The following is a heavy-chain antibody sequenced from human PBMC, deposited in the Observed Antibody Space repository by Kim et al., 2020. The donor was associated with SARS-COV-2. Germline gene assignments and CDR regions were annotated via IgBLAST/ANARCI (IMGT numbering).Heavy chain of an antibody. J-gene: IGHJ5*02. CDR2: ISSSGSTI. D-gene: IGHD6-19*01. CDR3: ARGGTSSGWCNWFDP. Sequence: GGSLRLSCAASGFTFSSYEMNWVRQAPGKGLEWVSYISSSGSTIYYADSVKGRFTISRDNAKNSLYLQMNSLRAEDTAVYYCARGGTSSGWCNWFDPWGQGTLVTVSS. V-gene: IGHV3-48*03. CDR1: GFTFSSYE.